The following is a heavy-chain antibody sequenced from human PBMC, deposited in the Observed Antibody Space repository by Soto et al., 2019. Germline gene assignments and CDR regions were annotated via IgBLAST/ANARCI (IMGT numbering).Heavy chain of an antibody. CDR1: GFTFGSYW. D-gene: IGHD3-10*01. CDR3: SRETFWFVESPKS. Sequence: EVHLVESGGGSVQPGGSLRISCGASGFTFGSYWMTWVRQAPGKGLVWVSRINGVGRITTYADSVKGRFTISRDNAGSTRYLQMNSLRVDDSAVDYGSRETFWFVESPKSGGQGPLVTVSS. J-gene: IGHJ4*02. V-gene: IGHV3-74*01. CDR2: INGVGRIT.